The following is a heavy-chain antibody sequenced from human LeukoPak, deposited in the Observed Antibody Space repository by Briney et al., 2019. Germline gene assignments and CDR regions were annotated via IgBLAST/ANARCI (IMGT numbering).Heavy chain of an antibody. D-gene: IGHD2-15*01. J-gene: IGHJ5*02. CDR2: IIPIFGTA. CDR3: AREYCSGGSCYPNWFDP. Sequence: SVKVSCKASGGTFSSYAISWVRQAPGQGPEWMGRIIPIFGTANYAQKFQGRVTITTDESTSTAYMELSSLRSEDTAVYYCAREYCSGGSCYPNWFDPWGQGTLVTVSS. V-gene: IGHV1-69*05. CDR1: GGTFSSYA.